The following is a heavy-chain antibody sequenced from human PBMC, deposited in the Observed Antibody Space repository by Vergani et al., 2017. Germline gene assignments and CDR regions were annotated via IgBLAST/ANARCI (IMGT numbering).Heavy chain of an antibody. V-gene: IGHV1-3*01. CDR1: GYTFTSYA. CDR3: AADRSQGYNWNERAFDI. Sequence: QVQLVQSGAEVKKPGASVKVSCKASGYTFTSYAMHWVRQAPGQRLEWMGWINACNGNTKYSQKFQGRVTITRDTSASTAYMELSSLRSEDTAVYYCAADRSQGYNWNERAFDIWGQGTMVTVSS. D-gene: IGHD1-20*01. CDR2: INACNGNT. J-gene: IGHJ3*02.